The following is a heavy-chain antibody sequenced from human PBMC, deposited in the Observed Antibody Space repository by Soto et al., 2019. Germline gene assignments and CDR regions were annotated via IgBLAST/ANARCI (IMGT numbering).Heavy chain of an antibody. Sequence: GASLNVSCKTAVYTFTAYVSSWGRQEPGQGLEWMGWISTYSSNTNSAQNLQGRVTMTIDTSTSTAYMELRSLRSDDTAIYYCARDYGSRNSPEFDYSAQGTQLTVSS. J-gene: IGHJ4*02. CDR2: ISTYSSNT. CDR3: ARDYGSRNSPEFDY. CDR1: VYTFTAYV. V-gene: IGHV1-18*04. D-gene: IGHD3-10*01.